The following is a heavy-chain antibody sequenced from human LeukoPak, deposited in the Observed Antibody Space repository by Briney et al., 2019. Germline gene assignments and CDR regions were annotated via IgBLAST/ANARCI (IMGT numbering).Heavy chain of an antibody. CDR3: VQFELDY. J-gene: IGHJ4*02. CDR2: INPNTGGT. Sequence: ASVKVSCKASGYTFTCYYMHWVRQAPGQGLEWMGWINPNTGGTNYAQKLQGRVTMTRDTSISTAYMDLSRLRSDDTAVYYCVQFELDYWGQGTLVTVSS. CDR1: GYTFTCYY. V-gene: IGHV1-2*02. D-gene: IGHD1-7*01.